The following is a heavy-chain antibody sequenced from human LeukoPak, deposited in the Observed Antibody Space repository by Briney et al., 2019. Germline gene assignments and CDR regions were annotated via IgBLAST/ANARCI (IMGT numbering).Heavy chain of an antibody. CDR3: AKGSSGWYEYYFDY. V-gene: IGHV3-30*18. D-gene: IGHD6-19*01. CDR2: ISYDGSNK. CDR1: GFTFSSYG. Sequence: GGSLRLSCAASGFTFSSYGMHWVRQAPGKWLEWVAVISYDGSNKYYADSVKGRFTIPRDNSKNALYLQMNSLRAEDTAVYYCAKGSSGWYEYYFDYWGQGTLVTVSS. J-gene: IGHJ4*02.